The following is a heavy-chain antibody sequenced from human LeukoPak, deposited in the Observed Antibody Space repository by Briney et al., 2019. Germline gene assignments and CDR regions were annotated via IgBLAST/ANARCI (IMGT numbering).Heavy chain of an antibody. J-gene: IGHJ4*02. CDR3: ARLPPDSSGWYFDY. CDR1: GGSISSSSYY. D-gene: IGHD6-19*01. CDR2: IYYSGST. V-gene: IGHV4-61*01. Sequence: PSETLSLTCTVSGGSISSSSYYWSWIRQPPGKGLEWIGYIYYSGSTNYNPSLKSRVTISVDTSKNQFSLKLSSVTAADTAVYYCARLPPDSSGWYFDYWGQGTLVTVSS.